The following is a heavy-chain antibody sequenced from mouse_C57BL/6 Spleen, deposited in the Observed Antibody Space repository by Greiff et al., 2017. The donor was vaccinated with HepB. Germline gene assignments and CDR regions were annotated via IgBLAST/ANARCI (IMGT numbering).Heavy chain of an antibody. CDR2: IYPGSGNT. CDR1: GYTFTDYY. J-gene: IGHJ2*01. CDR3: ARNGYYGSSYPFFDY. V-gene: IGHV1-76*01. D-gene: IGHD1-1*01. Sequence: QVQLQQSGAELVRPGASVKLSCKASGYTFTDYYINWVKQRPGQGLEWIARIYPGSGNTYYNEKFKGKATLTAEKSSSTAYMQLSSLTSEDSAVYFCARNGYYGSSYPFFDYWGQGTTLTVSS.